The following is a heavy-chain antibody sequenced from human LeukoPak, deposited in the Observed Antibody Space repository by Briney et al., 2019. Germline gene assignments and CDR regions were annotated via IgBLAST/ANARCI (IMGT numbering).Heavy chain of an antibody. J-gene: IGHJ4*02. V-gene: IGHV3-48*02. CDR1: GFIFSNCA. CDR2: ITASGTAM. CDR3: ASSGSYRFDY. Sequence: GSLRLSCAASGFIFSNCAMNWVRQAPGKGLEWVSHITASGTAMFYADSVKGRFTISRDNAKNSLYLQMNSLRDEDTAVYYCASSGSYRFDYWGQGTLVTVSS. D-gene: IGHD1-26*01.